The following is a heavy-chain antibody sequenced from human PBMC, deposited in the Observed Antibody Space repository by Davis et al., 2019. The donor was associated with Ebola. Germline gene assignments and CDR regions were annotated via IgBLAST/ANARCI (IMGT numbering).Heavy chain of an antibody. Sequence: GESLKISCAASGFTFSSYWMHWVRQAPGKGLVWVSRINSDGSSTSYADSVKGRFTISRDNAKNTVYLQMNSLRAEDTAVYYCARVLSKNALDPWGQGTLVTVSS. V-gene: IGHV3-74*01. J-gene: IGHJ5*02. CDR2: INSDGSST. CDR1: GFTFSSYW. CDR3: ARVLSKNALDP. D-gene: IGHD2-2*01.